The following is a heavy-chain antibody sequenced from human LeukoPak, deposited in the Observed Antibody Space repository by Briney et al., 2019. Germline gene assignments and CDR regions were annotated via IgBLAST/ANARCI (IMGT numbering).Heavy chain of an antibody. D-gene: IGHD3-10*01. V-gene: IGHV3-33*08. CDR1: GFTFSSYA. Sequence: GGSLRLSCAASGFTFSSYAMHWVRQAPGKGLEWVAFIWHDGTNTFYADSVKGRFTISRDNSKNTVYLEMNSLRAEDTAVYYCARDGTGTTLVRGVMGNFDYWGQGTLVTVSS. CDR2: IWHDGTNT. CDR3: ARDGTGTTLVRGVMGNFDY. J-gene: IGHJ4*02.